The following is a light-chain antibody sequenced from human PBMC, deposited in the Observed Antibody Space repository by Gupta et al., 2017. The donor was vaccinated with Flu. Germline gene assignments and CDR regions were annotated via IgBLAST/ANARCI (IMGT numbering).Light chain of an antibody. CDR3: QQYAATPLT. Sequence: DIVMTQSPDSLCERATINCKSSQSVFFNANRNNYLAWYQQKPGQPPKLLIHGASARESGVPDRFSGSGSGTDFTLTISSLQAEDVAVYYCQQYAATPLTFGPGTKVDI. CDR1: QSVFFNANRNNY. CDR2: GAS. J-gene: IGKJ3*01. V-gene: IGKV4-1*01.